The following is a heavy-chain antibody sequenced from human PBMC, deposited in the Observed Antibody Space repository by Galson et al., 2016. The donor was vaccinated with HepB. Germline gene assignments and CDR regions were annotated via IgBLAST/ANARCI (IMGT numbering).Heavy chain of an antibody. CDR1: GGSISRSHFY. CDR3: ARHSVERLALDI. D-gene: IGHD1-1*01. J-gene: IGHJ3*02. CDR2: VYYTGST. Sequence: ETLSLTCTVSGGSISRSHFYWGWIRQPPGKGLEWIATVYYTGSTIYNASLKSRVTIFVDTSKNQFSLELRSVTAADTAVYYCARHSVERLALDIWGQGTLLTVSS. V-gene: IGHV4-39*01.